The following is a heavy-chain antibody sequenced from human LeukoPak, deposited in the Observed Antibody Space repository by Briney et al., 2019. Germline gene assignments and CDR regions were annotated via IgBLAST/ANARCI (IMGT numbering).Heavy chain of an antibody. V-gene: IGHV3-23*01. Sequence: GGSLRLSCAASGFTFSSYAMSWVRQAPGKGLEWVSDISGSGGSTYYADSVKGRFTISRDNSKNSLYLQMNSLRAEDTAVYYCAMVIAAPLCFDYWGQGTLVTVSS. J-gene: IGHJ4*02. CDR3: AMVIAAPLCFDY. D-gene: IGHD6-13*01. CDR1: GFTFSSYA. CDR2: ISGSGGST.